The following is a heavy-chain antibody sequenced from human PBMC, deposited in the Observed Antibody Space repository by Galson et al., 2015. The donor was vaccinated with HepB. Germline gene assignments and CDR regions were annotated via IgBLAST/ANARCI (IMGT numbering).Heavy chain of an antibody. D-gene: IGHD3-3*01. CDR2: ISSSSSYI. CDR3: TTVVIRRGRGLGDY. Sequence: SLRLSCAASGFTFSSYSMNWVRQAPGKGLEWVSSISSSSSYIYYADSVKGRFTISRDDSKNTLYLQMNSLKTQDTAVYYCTTVVIRRGRGLGDYWGQGTLVTVSS. V-gene: IGHV3-21*03. J-gene: IGHJ4*02. CDR1: GFTFSSYS.